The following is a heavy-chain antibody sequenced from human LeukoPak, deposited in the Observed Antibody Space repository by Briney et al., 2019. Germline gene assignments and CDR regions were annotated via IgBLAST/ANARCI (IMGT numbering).Heavy chain of an antibody. J-gene: IGHJ4*02. Sequence: ASVTVSCTASGYIFTDYYIHWARQAPGQGLEWMGIVNPSSSSTSYAQRFQGRVTMTRDTSTKTVYMELSSLTSEDTAVYFCAKGSSGSYINYFDYWGQGTLVTVSS. CDR2: VNPSSSST. CDR1: GYIFTDYY. CDR3: AKGSSGSYINYFDY. V-gene: IGHV1-46*01. D-gene: IGHD1-26*01.